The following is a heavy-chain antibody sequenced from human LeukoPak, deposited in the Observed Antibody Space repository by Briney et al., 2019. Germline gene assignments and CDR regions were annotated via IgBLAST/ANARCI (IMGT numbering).Heavy chain of an antibody. CDR1: GFIFRDYA. CDR2: IRSKTYGGTT. V-gene: IGHV3-49*03. D-gene: IGHD5-18*01. J-gene: IGHJ4*02. Sequence: GGSLRVSCRASGFIFRDYALSWYRQAPGKGLEWVSFIRSKTYGGTTDYAASVKDRFTMSRDDSNSIAYLQMNSLKTEDTAVYYCTRDGTWIHLSDHWGQGTLVTVSS. CDR3: TRDGTWIHLSDH.